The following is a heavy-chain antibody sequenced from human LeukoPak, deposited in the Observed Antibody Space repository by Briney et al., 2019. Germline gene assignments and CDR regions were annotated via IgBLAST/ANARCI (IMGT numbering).Heavy chain of an antibody. CDR3: ARHTRSHSTGWYYFDY. J-gene: IGHJ4*02. CDR1: GGSISSGSYY. D-gene: IGHD6-19*01. Sequence: SETLSLTCTVSGGSISSGSYYWGWIRQSPGKGLEWIGSIYYSGSSYYSPSLRSRATTSLDTSKNQFSLKLSSVTAADTAVYYCARHTRSHSTGWYYFDYWGQGTLVTVSS. V-gene: IGHV4-39*01. CDR2: IYYSGSS.